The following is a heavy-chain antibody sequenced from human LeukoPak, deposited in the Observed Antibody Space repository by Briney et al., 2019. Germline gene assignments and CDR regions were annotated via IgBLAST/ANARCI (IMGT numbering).Heavy chain of an antibody. Sequence: PSETLSLTCTVSGGSISSYYWSWIRQPPGKGLEWIGYIYYSGSTNYNPSLKSRVTISVDTSKNQFSLKLSSVTAADTAVYFCARGGPPGYYYDYYMDVWGKGTTVTISS. CDR2: IYYSGST. CDR3: ARGGPPGYYYDYYMDV. V-gene: IGHV4-59*01. J-gene: IGHJ6*03. CDR1: GGSISSYY.